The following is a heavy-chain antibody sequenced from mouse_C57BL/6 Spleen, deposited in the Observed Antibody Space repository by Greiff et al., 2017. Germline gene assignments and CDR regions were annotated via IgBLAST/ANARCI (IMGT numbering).Heavy chain of an antibody. CDR2: ILPGSGST. CDR3: AGRGILLLGY. V-gene: IGHV1-9*01. J-gene: IGHJ2*01. Sequence: VQLQQSGAELMKPGASVKLSCKATGYTFTGYWIAWVKQRPGHGLEWIGEILPGSGSTNYNEKFKGKATLTADTSSNTAYMQLSSLTTEDSAIYYCAGRGILLLGYWGQGTTLTVSS. D-gene: IGHD1-1*01. CDR1: GYTFTGYW.